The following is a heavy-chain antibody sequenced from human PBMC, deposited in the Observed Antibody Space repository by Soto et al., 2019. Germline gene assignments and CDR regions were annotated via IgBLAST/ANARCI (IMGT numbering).Heavy chain of an antibody. D-gene: IGHD1-7*01. CDR1: GFSLSTSKMG. CDR2: IYWNEDK. Sequence: QITLKESGPTLVKPTETLTLTCTFSGFSLSTSKMGVGWIRHPPGKSLEWLALIYWNEDKRYSPSLKSRLTINKDISKNHVLLTMINMDPVDTAPYYCAHTPPNSLMDVWGQGTTVTVSS. J-gene: IGHJ6*02. V-gene: IGHV2-5*01. CDR3: AHTPPNSLMDV.